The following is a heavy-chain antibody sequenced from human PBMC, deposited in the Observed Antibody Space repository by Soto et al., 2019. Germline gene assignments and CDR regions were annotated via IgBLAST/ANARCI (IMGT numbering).Heavy chain of an antibody. J-gene: IGHJ3*02. Sequence: GGSLRLSCASSGFTFSSYGMHWVRQAPGKGLEWVAVISYDGSNKYYADSVKGRFIISRDNSKNTLYLQMNSLRAEDTAVYYCAKDLANQNDAFDIWGQGTMVTVSS. CDR1: GFTFSSYG. CDR2: ISYDGSNK. V-gene: IGHV3-30*18. CDR3: AKDLANQNDAFDI.